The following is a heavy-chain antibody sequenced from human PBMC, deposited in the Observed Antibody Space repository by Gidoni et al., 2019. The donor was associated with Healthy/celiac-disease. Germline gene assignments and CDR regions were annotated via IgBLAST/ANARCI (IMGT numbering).Heavy chain of an antibody. Sequence: EVQLVESGGGLVQQGRSLRLSCTASGFTFGDYAMSWFRQAPGKGLEWVGFIRSKAYGGTTEYAASVKGRFTISRDDSKSIAYLQMNSLKTEDTAVYYCTRDSDASYSSSWYRYYYGMDVWGQGTTVTVSS. CDR2: IRSKAYGGTT. J-gene: IGHJ6*02. D-gene: IGHD6-13*01. V-gene: IGHV3-49*03. CDR1: GFTFGDYA. CDR3: TRDSDASYSSSWYRYYYGMDV.